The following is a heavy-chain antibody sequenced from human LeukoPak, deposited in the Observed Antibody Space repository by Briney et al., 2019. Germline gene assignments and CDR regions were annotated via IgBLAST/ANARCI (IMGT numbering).Heavy chain of an antibody. CDR1: GDSFTSYW. J-gene: IGHJ4*02. D-gene: IGHD3-9*01. CDR3: ARRKILTGYSDY. CDR2: IFPGDSDT. V-gene: IGHV5-51*01. Sequence: GESLKISCKGSGDSFTSYWIGWVRQMPGKGLEWMGIIFPGDSDTRYSPSFQGQVTISADQSISTAYLQWSSLKASDTAMYYCARRKILTGYSDYWGQGTLVTVSS.